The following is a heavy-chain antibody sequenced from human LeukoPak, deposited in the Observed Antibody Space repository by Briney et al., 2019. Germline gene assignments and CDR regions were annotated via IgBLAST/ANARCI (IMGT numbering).Heavy chain of an antibody. D-gene: IGHD5-12*01. CDR3: ARRALGPIGAFDH. Sequence: GGSLRLSCAVYGFTFRDHYMAWIRQAPGQGLEWIAYIGTRGRPLYFADSVKGRFTVSRDDGQNSLFLQMESLTVGDTAMYYCARRALGPIGAFDHWGQGALVTVSS. V-gene: IGHV3-11*01. J-gene: IGHJ4*02. CDR1: GFTFRDHY. CDR2: IGTRGRPL.